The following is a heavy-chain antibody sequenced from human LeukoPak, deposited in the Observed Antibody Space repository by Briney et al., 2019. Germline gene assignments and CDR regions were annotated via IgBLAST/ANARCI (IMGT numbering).Heavy chain of an antibody. V-gene: IGHV1-69*13. D-gene: IGHD1-14*01. CDR2: IIPIFGTA. CDR1: GGTFISYA. J-gene: IGHJ4*02. CDR3: VRGSNLGTLIDY. Sequence: VKVPCKASGGTFISYAISWVRQAPGQGLEWMGGIIPIFGTANYAQKFQGRVTITTDESTSTAYMELSSLRSEDTAVYYCVRGSNLGTLIDYWGQGTLVTVSS.